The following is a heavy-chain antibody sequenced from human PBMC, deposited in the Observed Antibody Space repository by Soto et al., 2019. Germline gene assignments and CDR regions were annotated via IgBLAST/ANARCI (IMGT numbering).Heavy chain of an antibody. J-gene: IGHJ4*02. D-gene: IGHD5-12*01. V-gene: IGHV4-4*07. CDR1: GGSSNTFY. Sequence: ESLFLTCTVSGGSSNTFYWSWVRQPAGKGLEWIGRILSSGSTIFNPSLESRVGMSVDTSKNHFSLNLSSVTDADMAVYYCAREGSYSAYNFAHGIQLWSFDFWGQGALVTVYS. CDR2: ILSSGST. CDR3: AREGSYSAYNFAHGIQLWSFDF.